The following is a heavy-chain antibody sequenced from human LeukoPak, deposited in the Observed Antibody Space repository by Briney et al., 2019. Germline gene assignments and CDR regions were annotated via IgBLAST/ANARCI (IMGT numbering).Heavy chain of an antibody. CDR1: GGSISSSSYY. CDR2: IYYSGST. Sequence: PSETLSLTCTVSGGSISSSSYYWGWIRQPPGKGLEWIGSIYYSGSTYYNPSLKSRVTISVDTSKNQFSLKLSSVTAADTAVYYCAREPSHPRPAYYYDSSGYSWGQGTLVTASS. J-gene: IGHJ1*01. CDR3: AREPSHPRPAYYYDSSGYS. V-gene: IGHV4-39*07. D-gene: IGHD3-22*01.